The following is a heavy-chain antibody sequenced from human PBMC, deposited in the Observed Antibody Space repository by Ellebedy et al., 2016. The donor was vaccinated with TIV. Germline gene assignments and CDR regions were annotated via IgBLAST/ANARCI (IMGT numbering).Heavy chain of an antibody. J-gene: IGHJ4*02. V-gene: IGHV1-2*02. CDR3: ARQFTDY. D-gene: IGHD5-24*01. CDR1: GYTFTSYD. Sequence: ASVKVSCXASGYTFTSYDINWVRQAPGQGLEWMGWINPNSGGTNYAQKFQGRVTMTRDTSISTAYMELSRLRSDDTAVYYCARQFTDYWGQGTLVTVSS. CDR2: INPNSGGT.